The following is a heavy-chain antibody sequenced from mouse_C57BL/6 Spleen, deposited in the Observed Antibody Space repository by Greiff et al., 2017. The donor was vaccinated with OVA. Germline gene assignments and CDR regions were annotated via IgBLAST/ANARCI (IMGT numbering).Heavy chain of an antibody. CDR2: IDPSDSYT. Sequence: QVQLQQPGAELVKPGASVKLSCKASGYTFTSYWMQWVKQRPGQGLEWIGEIDPSDSYTNYNQKFKGKATLTVDTSSSTAYMQLSSLTSEDSAVYYCAKGDSSKSNWGQGTTLTVSS. J-gene: IGHJ2*01. V-gene: IGHV1-50*01. D-gene: IGHD2-5*01. CDR3: AKGDSSKSN. CDR1: GYTFTSYW.